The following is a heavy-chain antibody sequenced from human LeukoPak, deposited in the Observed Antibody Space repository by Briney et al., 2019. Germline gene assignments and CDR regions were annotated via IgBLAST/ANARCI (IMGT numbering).Heavy chain of an antibody. J-gene: IGHJ4*02. CDR1: GYNFTSYV. Sequence: GASVKVSCKASGYNFTSYVISWVRQAPGQGLECMGWISPYTGKTNYAQRLQGRVTMTRDTSTSTAYMELRSLRSDDTAVYYCARDGGYKELDYWGQGSLVTVSS. CDR3: ARDGGYKELDY. CDR2: ISPYTGKT. D-gene: IGHD5-18*01. V-gene: IGHV1-18*01.